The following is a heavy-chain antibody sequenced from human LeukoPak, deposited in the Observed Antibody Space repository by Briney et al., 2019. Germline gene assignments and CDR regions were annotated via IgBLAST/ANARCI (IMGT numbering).Heavy chain of an antibody. CDR2: IYYSGST. Sequence: SETLSLTCTVPGGSISSYYWSWIRQPPGKGLEWIGYIYYSGSTNYNPSLKSRVTISVDTSKNQFSLKLSSVTAADTAVYYCARHPYSSSSRYYYYYMDVWGKGTTVTVSS. CDR3: ARHPYSSSSRYYYYYMDV. V-gene: IGHV4-59*08. D-gene: IGHD6-13*01. CDR1: GGSISSYY. J-gene: IGHJ6*03.